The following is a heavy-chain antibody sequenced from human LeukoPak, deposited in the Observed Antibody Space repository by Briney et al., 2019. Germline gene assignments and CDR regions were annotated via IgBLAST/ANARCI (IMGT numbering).Heavy chain of an antibody. CDR1: GLTFSSYL. Sequence: GGSLRLSCAASGLTFSSYLMRWVRQAPGKGLECVANIKHDGTVQYYVDSVKGRFTISRDNAKNSLYLQMNSLRADDTALYYCARGIHYWGQGTLVTVSS. D-gene: IGHD2/OR15-2a*01. CDR3: ARGIHY. V-gene: IGHV3-7*05. J-gene: IGHJ4*02. CDR2: IKHDGTVQ.